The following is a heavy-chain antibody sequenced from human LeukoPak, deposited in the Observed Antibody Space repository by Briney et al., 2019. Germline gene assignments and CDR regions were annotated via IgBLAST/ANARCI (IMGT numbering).Heavy chain of an antibody. D-gene: IGHD6-13*01. CDR1: GGSISSGGYY. J-gene: IGHJ4*02. CDR2: INHSGST. Sequence: PSQTLSLTCTVSGGSISSGGYYWSWIRQPPGKGLEWIGEINHSGSTNYNPSLKSRVTISVDTSKNQFSLKLSSVTAADTAVYYCARYTTGIAAAGLDYWGQGTLVTVSS. CDR3: ARYTTGIAAAGLDY. V-gene: IGHV4-30-2*01.